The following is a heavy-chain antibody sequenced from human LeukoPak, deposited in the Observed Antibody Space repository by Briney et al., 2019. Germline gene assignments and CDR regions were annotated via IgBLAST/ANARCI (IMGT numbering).Heavy chain of an antibody. V-gene: IGHV1-2*02. J-gene: IGHJ5*02. D-gene: IGHD3-3*01. CDR3: ATVISPRITIFGVAANWFDP. CDR1: GYTFTGYY. Sequence: ASVKVSCKASGYTFTGYYMHWVRQAPGQGLEWMGWINPNSGGTNYAQKFQGRVTMTEDTSTDTAYMELSSLRSEDTAVYYCATVISPRITIFGVAANWFDPWGQGTLVTVSS. CDR2: INPNSGGT.